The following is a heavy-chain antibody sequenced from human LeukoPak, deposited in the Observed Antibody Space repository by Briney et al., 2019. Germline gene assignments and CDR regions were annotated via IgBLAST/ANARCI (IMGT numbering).Heavy chain of an antibody. CDR3: ARLPPNYYDSSGPDAFDI. CDR2: ISYDGSNE. V-gene: IGHV3-30-3*01. D-gene: IGHD3-22*01. Sequence: GGSLRLSCAASGFTFSSYAMHWVRQAPGKGLEWVAVISYDGSNEYYADSVKGRFTISRDNSKNTLYLQMNSLRVEDTAVYYCARLPPNYYDSSGPDAFDIWGQGTMVTVSS. J-gene: IGHJ3*02. CDR1: GFTFSSYA.